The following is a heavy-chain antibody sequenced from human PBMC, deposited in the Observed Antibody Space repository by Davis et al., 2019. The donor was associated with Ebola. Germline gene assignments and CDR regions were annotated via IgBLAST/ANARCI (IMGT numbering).Heavy chain of an antibody. Sequence: SETLSLPCPVPGCSIRSYYWSWIRQPPGKGLEWIGYIYYSGSTNYHPSLKIRVTISVDTSKNQFSLKLSSVTAADTAVYYCARSDYDILTGYYYYYGMDVWGQGTTVTVSS. J-gene: IGHJ6*02. D-gene: IGHD3-9*01. CDR1: GCSIRSYY. CDR3: ARSDYDILTGYYYYYGMDV. V-gene: IGHV4-59*08. CDR2: IYYSGST.